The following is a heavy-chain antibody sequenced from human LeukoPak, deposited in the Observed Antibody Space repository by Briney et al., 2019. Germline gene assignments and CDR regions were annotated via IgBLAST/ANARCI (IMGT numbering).Heavy chain of an antibody. Sequence: PGGSLRLSCAASGFTFSSYAMHWVRQAPGKGLEWVAVISYDGSNKYYADSVKGRFTISRDNSKNTLYLQMNSLRAEDTAVYYCARESSIAAAGNDYVDYWGQGTLVTVSS. J-gene: IGHJ4*02. CDR1: GFTFSSYA. D-gene: IGHD6-13*01. CDR2: ISYDGSNK. CDR3: ARESSIAAAGNDYVDY. V-gene: IGHV3-30*04.